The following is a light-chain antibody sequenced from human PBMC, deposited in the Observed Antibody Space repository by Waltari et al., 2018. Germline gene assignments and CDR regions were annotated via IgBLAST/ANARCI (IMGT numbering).Light chain of an antibody. CDR3: SSFAASNTYV. CDR2: DVS. J-gene: IGLJ1*01. CDR1: SRDVGTYNF. Sequence: QSALTQPPSASGSPGQSVAISCTGTSRDVGTYNFVSWYQQPPGKAPKLVIYDVSKRPSGVPDRFSGSKSGNTASLTLSGLQAEDEADYYCSSFAASNTYVFGTGTKVTVL. V-gene: IGLV2-8*01.